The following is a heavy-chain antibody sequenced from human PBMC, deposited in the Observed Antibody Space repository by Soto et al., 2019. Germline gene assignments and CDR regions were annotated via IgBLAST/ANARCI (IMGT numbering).Heavy chain of an antibody. CDR1: GFTFSSYG. Sequence: QVQLVESGGGVVQPGRSLRLSCAASGFTFSSYGMHWVRQAPGKGLEWVAVISYDGSNKYYADSVKGRFTISRDNSKNTLYLQMNSLRAEDTAVYYCANPPYYGDDFWGQGTLVTVSS. D-gene: IGHD4-17*01. V-gene: IGHV3-30*18. J-gene: IGHJ4*02. CDR2: ISYDGSNK. CDR3: ANPPYYGDDF.